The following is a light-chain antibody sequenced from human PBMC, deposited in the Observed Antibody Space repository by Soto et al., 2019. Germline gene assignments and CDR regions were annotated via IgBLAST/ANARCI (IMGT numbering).Light chain of an antibody. V-gene: IGKV4-1*01. CDR1: QSVLHSSHNENY. Sequence: DIVMTQSPDSLAVSLGERATINCKSSQSVLHSSHNENYLVWYQQKQGQPPKLLIYWASTRESGVPNRFSGSGSGTNFTLTIRRLKAEDVAVYYCQQYYSTPYSFVQRTKLEIK. CDR2: WAS. CDR3: QQYYSTPYS. J-gene: IGKJ2*03.